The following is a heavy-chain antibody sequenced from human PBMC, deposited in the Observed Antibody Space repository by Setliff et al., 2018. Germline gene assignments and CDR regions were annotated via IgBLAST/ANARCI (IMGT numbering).Heavy chain of an antibody. D-gene: IGHD3-22*01. CDR3: VKGSGFYDY. CDR2: IKATTEGGTT. CDR1: GVSFRNVR. J-gene: IGHJ4*02. V-gene: IGHV3-15*01. Sequence: GGSLRLSCSVSGVSFRNVRMSWVRQAPGKGPEWVGRIKATTEGGTTYYAAPVKGRFVVSRDDSENTLFLQMHSLKVEDTAVYYCVKGSGFYDYWGQGAPVTVSS.